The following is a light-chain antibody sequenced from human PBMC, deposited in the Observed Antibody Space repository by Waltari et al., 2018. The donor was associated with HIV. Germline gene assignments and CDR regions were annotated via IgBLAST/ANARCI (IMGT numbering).Light chain of an antibody. CDR1: QSISIW. J-gene: IGKJ1*01. V-gene: IGKV1-5*03. CDR3: QQYNSYSWT. CDR2: KAS. Sequence: DIQMTQSPSTLSASAGDRVTITCRASQSISIWLAWYQQKPGKVPKLLMYKASTLESGVPSRFSGSGSGTEFTLSISSLQPDDAATYYCQQYNSYSWTFGQGTKVEIK.